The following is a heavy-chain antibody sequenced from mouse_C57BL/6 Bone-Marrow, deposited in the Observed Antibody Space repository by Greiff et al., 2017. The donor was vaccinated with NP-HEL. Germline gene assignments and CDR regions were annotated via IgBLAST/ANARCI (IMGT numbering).Heavy chain of an antibody. CDR3: ARNRWLLRGYYFDY. V-gene: IGHV2-2*01. J-gene: IGHJ2*01. Sequence: QVHVKQSGPGLVQPSQSLSITCTVSGFSLTSYGVHWVRQSPGKGLEWLGVIWSGGSTDYNAAFISRLSISKDNSKSQVFFKMNSLQADDTAIYYCARNRWLLRGYYFDYWGQGTTLTVSS. CDR2: IWSGGST. CDR1: GFSLTSYG. D-gene: IGHD2-3*01.